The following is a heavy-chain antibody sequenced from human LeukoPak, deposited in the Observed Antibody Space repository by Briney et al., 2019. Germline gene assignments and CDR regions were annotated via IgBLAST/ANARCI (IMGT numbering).Heavy chain of an antibody. V-gene: IGHV3-23*01. CDR1: GLTFSEYA. D-gene: IGHD6-19*01. Sequence: QPGGSLRLSCAASGLTFSEYAISWSRQAPGKGLEWVSGITSGFTPHYADSVKGRFTISRDNSKNTFNLQLNSLRAEDTAVYCCRKVYSTSRVAGVSLEYWGQGTLVTVSS. CDR2: ITSGFTP. CDR3: RKVYSTSRVAGVSLEY. J-gene: IGHJ4*02.